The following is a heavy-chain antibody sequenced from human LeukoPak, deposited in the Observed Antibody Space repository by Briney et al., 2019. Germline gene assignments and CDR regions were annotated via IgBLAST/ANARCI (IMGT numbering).Heavy chain of an antibody. CDR2: IWYDGSNK. V-gene: IGHV3-33*01. J-gene: IGHJ4*02. D-gene: IGHD2-15*01. Sequence: GRSLRLSCAASGFTFSSYGMHWVRQAPGKGLEWVAVIWYDGSNKYCADSVKGRFTISRDNSKNTLYLQMNSLRAEDTAVYYCARDRAATPDYWGQGTLVTVSS. CDR3: ARDRAATPDY. CDR1: GFTFSSYG.